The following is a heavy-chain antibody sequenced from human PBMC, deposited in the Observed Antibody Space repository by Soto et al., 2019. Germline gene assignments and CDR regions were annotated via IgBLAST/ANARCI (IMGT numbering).Heavy chain of an antibody. J-gene: IGHJ5*02. CDR1: GFTISSSA. D-gene: IGHD3-3*01. V-gene: IGHV3-23*01. Sequence: EVQVLESGGGLVQPGGSLRLSCAASGFTISSSAMTWVRQAPGKGLEWISSISGDGKVTYYADSVKGRFTISRDSSKTTLYLQMNGLRVEDTATYFCAKITRSWGRGTLVTVAS. CDR3: AKITRS. CDR2: ISGDGKVT.